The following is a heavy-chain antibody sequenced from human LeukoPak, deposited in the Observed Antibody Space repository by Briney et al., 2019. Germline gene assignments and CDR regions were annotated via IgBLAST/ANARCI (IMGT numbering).Heavy chain of an antibody. Sequence: ASVKVSCKASGYTFTGYYMHWVRQAPGQGLEWMGWMNPNSGNTGYAQKFQGRLTITRNTSISTAYMELSSLRSEDTAMYYCALGFLEWFDFDYWGQGTLVTVSS. CDR3: ALGFLEWFDFDY. CDR1: GYTFTGYY. J-gene: IGHJ4*02. V-gene: IGHV1-8*03. D-gene: IGHD3-3*01. CDR2: MNPNSGNT.